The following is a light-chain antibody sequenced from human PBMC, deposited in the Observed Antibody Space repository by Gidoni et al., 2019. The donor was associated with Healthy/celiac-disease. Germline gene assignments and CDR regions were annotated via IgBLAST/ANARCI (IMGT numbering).Light chain of an antibody. Sequence: AIRITQSPSSLSASTGDRVTITCRASQGISSYLAWYQQKPGKAPKLLIYAASTLQSGVPSRFSGSGSGTDFTLTISCLQSEDFATYYCQQYYRTVTFGGGTKVEIK. J-gene: IGKJ4*01. V-gene: IGKV1-8*01. CDR2: AAS. CDR1: QGISSY. CDR3: QQYYRTVT.